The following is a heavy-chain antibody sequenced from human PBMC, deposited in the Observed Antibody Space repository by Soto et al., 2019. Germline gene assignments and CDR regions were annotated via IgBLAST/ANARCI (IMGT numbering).Heavy chain of an antibody. D-gene: IGHD3-10*01. V-gene: IGHV3-23*01. Sequence: GGSLRLSCAASGFTFSTYGMSWVRQAPGKGLEWVSAIAGPGGGASYADSVQGRFTISRDDSKNTLHLQMNSLRAEDTAVYYCARGSAPRGWFDPWGQGTLVTVSS. CDR1: GFTFSTYG. CDR3: ARGSAPRGWFDP. J-gene: IGHJ5*02. CDR2: IAGPGGGA.